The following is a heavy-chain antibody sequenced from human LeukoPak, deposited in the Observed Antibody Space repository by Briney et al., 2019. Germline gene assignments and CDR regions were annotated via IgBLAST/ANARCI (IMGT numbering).Heavy chain of an antibody. Sequence: PSETLSLTCTVSGGSISSSSYYWGWIRQPPGKGLEWIGSIYYSGSTYYNPSLKSRVTISVDTSKNQFSLKLSSVTAADTAVYHCARGLGYSNWFDPWGQGTLVTVSS. CDR2: IYYSGST. D-gene: IGHD4-11*01. CDR3: ARGLGYSNWFDP. J-gene: IGHJ5*02. CDR1: GGSISSSSYY. V-gene: IGHV4-39*07.